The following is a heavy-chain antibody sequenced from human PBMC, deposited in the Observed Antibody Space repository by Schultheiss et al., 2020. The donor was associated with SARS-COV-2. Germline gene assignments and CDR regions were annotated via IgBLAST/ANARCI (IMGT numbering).Heavy chain of an antibody. J-gene: IGHJ4*02. V-gene: IGHV1-2*02. CDR3: AIPGAYAGTYFDY. D-gene: IGHD2-2*01. CDR1: GYSFTGYY. Sequence: ASVKVSCKASGYSFTGYYMHWLRQAPGQGLEWMGWINRNSGGTNYAQKFQGRVTMTSDTSISTAYMELSRLRTDDTAVYYCAIPGAYAGTYFDYWGQGTLVTVSS. CDR2: INRNSGGT.